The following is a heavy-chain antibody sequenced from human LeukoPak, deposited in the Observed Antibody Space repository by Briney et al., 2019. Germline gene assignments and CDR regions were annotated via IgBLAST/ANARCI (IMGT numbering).Heavy chain of an antibody. CDR2: IYNSGST. CDR1: GGSISSYY. J-gene: IGHJ4*02. Sequence: SETLSLTCTVSGGSISSYYWSWVRQPPGKGLEWIGYIYNSGSTNYNPSLKSRVTISVDTSKNQFSLKLSSVTAADPAVYYCARQSSSGLPKLVTTPYYFHYWGQGTLVTVSS. V-gene: IGHV4-59*08. D-gene: IGHD3-9*01. CDR3: ARQSSSGLPKLVTTPYYFHY.